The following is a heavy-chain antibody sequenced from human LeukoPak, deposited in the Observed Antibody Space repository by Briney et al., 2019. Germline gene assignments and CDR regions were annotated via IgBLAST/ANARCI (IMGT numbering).Heavy chain of an antibody. CDR2: IKQDGSEK. CDR3: VRESTRSDWFDP. CDR1: GFTFSYYW. D-gene: IGHD2-8*01. V-gene: IGHV3-7*01. J-gene: IGHJ5*02. Sequence: GGSLRLSCAASGFTFSYYWMSWVRQAPGKGLEWVANIKQDGSEKYYVDSVKGRFTISRDNAKNSLYLQMNSLRAEDTAVYYCVRESTRSDWFDPWGQGTLVTVSS.